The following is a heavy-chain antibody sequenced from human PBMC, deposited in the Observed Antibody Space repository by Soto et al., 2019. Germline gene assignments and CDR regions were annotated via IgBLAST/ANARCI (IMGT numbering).Heavy chain of an antibody. CDR1: GGSFSDDY. V-gene: IGHV4-34*01. Sequence: TSETLSLTCAVSGGSFSDDYWSWIRQAPGKGLEWIGEINQGGNTNYNPSVKSRVTMSVDTSRKQVYLKVTSVTAADTAVYYCGRRPKAMVVANLWGQGTLVTVSS. J-gene: IGHJ5*02. CDR2: INQGGNT. CDR3: GRRPKAMVVANL. D-gene: IGHD2-21*01.